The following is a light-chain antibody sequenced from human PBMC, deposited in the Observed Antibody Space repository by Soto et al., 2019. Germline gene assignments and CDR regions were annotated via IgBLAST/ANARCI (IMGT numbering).Light chain of an antibody. Sequence: QSALTQPASVSGSPGQSITISCTGTSSDVGGYKYVSWYQQHPGKAPKLMIYDVTYRPSGVSNRFSGSKSGNTASLTISGLQADDEADYYCSSYTSSSTVFGGGTKVTVL. CDR3: SSYTSSSTV. V-gene: IGLV2-14*03. J-gene: IGLJ2*01. CDR2: DVT. CDR1: SSDVGGYKY.